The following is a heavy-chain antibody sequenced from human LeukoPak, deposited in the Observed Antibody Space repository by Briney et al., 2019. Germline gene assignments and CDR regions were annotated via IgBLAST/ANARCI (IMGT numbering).Heavy chain of an antibody. CDR3: ASVGYCGGDCYDNWFDP. CDR1: GYTFTGYY. J-gene: IGHJ5*02. Sequence: ASVKVSCKAAGYTFTGYYMHWERQAPGQGLEWMGWINPNSGGTNYARKFQGRVTMTRDTSISTAYMELSRLRSDDTAVYYCASVGYCGGDCYDNWFDPWGQGTLVTVSS. V-gene: IGHV1-2*02. D-gene: IGHD2-21*02. CDR2: INPNSGGT.